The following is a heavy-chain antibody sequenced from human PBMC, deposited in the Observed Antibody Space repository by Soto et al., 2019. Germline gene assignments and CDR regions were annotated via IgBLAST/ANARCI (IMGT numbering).Heavy chain of an antibody. CDR1: GGSISSGGYY. CDR3: ARLERNYYGSGSYDY. D-gene: IGHD3-10*01. CDR2: IYYSWST. J-gene: IGHJ4*02. Sequence: QVQLQESGPGLVKPSQTLSLTCTVSGGSISSGGYYWSWIRQHPGKGLEWIGYIYYSWSTYYNPSLKSRVTIAVDTSKNQFSLKLSSVTAADTAVYYCARLERNYYGSGSYDYWGQGTLVTVSS. V-gene: IGHV4-31*03.